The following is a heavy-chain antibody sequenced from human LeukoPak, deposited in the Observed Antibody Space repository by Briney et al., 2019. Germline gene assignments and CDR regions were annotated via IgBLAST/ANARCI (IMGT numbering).Heavy chain of an antibody. CDR1: GFTFSSLW. Sequence: PGGSLRLSCAASGFTFSSLWMTWVRQAPGKGLEWVANINQDGSQKLYVDSVKGRFTISRDNSKNTLYLQMNSLRAEDTAVYYCAKVGALVVAATLLRGTYYYYMDVWGKGTTVTVSS. J-gene: IGHJ6*03. CDR3: AKVGALVVAATLLRGTYYYYMDV. CDR2: INQDGSQK. V-gene: IGHV3-7*01. D-gene: IGHD2-15*01.